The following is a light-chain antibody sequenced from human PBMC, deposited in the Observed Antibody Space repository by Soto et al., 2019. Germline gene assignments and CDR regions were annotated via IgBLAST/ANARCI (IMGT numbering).Light chain of an antibody. CDR3: MQALQTPPT. CDR1: QSLXHSNXYNX. V-gene: IGKV2-28*01. Sequence: DIVMTQSPLSLPVTPGEPASISCRSSQSLXHSNXYNXLDWYLQKPGQSPQLLIYLGSNRASGVPDRFSGSGSGTDFTLKISRVEAEDVGVYYCMQALQTPPTFGQGTKLEIK. CDR2: LGS. J-gene: IGKJ2*01.